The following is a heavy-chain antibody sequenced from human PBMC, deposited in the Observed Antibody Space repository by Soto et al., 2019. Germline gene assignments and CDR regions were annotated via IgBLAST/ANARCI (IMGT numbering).Heavy chain of an antibody. CDR2: IDYSGNT. CDR1: GGAVSSNY. J-gene: IGHJ4*02. D-gene: IGHD4-17*01. Sequence: PSETLSLTCTVSGGAVSSNYWNWIRQTPGKGLEWVGCIDYSGNTNYNPSLKSRVTISVDTSKNQFSLRLSSLTPADTAVYYCARNGDYALDKRHWGQGTLVTVSS. V-gene: IGHV4-59*02. CDR3: ARNGDYALDKRH.